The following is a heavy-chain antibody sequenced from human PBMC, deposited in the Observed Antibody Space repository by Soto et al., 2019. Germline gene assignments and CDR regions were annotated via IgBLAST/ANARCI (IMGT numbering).Heavy chain of an antibody. CDR2: INPSGGTT. D-gene: IGHD1-26*01. CDR1: GYIFTSYY. J-gene: IGHJ4*02. V-gene: IGHV1-46*01. CDR3: ARDDSGFSGSHYIDYFNY. Sequence: ASVKVSCKTSGYIFTSYYIHWVRQAPGQGLEWMGIINPSGGTTTYAQKFQGRVTMTRDTSAGTVYMQLSSLTSEDTAVYYCARDDSGFSGSHYIDYFNYWGQGALVTVSS.